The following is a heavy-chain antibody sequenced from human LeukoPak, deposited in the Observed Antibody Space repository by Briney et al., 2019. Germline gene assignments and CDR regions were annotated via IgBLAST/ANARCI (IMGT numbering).Heavy chain of an antibody. CDR3: ARGEPTSIAAAGRDY. J-gene: IGHJ4*02. D-gene: IGHD6-13*01. CDR2: IYHSGST. CDR1: GYSISSGYY. V-gene: IGHV4-38-2*02. Sequence: KPSETLSLTCTVSGYSISSGYYWGWIRQPPGQGLEWIGSIYHSGSTYYNPSLKSRVTISVDTSKNQFSLKLSSVTAADTAVYYCARGEPTSIAAAGRDYWGQGTLVTVSS.